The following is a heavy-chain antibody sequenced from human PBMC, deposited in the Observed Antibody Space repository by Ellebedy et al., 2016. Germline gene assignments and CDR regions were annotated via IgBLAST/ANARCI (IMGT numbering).Heavy chain of an antibody. CDR1: GFTFSSYA. D-gene: IGHD5-18*01. CDR2: ISYDGSNK. J-gene: IGHJ4*02. Sequence: GESLKISXAASGFTFSSYAMHWVRQAPGKGLEWVAVISYDGSNKYYADSVKGRFTISRDNSKNTLYLQMNSLRAEDTAVYYCAREFDTAMVRSFDYWGQGTLVTVSS. V-gene: IGHV3-30-3*01. CDR3: AREFDTAMVRSFDY.